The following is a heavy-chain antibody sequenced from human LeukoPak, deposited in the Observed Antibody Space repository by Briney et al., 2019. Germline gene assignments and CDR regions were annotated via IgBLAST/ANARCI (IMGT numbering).Heavy chain of an antibody. V-gene: IGHV3-23*01. CDR1: GFTFSSYA. CDR2: ISGSGGAT. D-gene: IGHD6-13*01. Sequence: PGGSLRLSCAASGFTFSSYAMYWVRQAPGKGLEWVSTISGSGGATYYADSVKGRFTISRDNSKNTLFLQLSSLRAEDTALYYCAARIAAAGHAFDIWGQGTMVTVS. J-gene: IGHJ3*02. CDR3: AARIAAAGHAFDI.